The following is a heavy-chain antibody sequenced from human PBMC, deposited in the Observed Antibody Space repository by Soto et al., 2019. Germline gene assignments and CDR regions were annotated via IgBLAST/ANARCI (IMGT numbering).Heavy chain of an antibody. CDR2: INPSGGST. D-gene: IGHD2-15*01. Sequence: ASVKVSCKASGYTFTSYYMHWARQAPGQGLEWMGIINPSGGSTSYAQKFQGRVTMTRDTSTSTVYMELSSLRSEDTAVYYCARDIVVVVAATQSHRWFDPWGQGTLVTVSS. J-gene: IGHJ5*02. CDR3: ARDIVVVVAATQSHRWFDP. V-gene: IGHV1-46*01. CDR1: GYTFTSYY.